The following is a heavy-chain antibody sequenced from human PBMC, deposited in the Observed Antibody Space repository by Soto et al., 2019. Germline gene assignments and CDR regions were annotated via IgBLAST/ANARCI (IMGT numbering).Heavy chain of an antibody. CDR2: ISAYNGNT. J-gene: IGHJ6*02. D-gene: IGHD2-21*02. Sequence: QVQLVQSGAEVKKPGASVKVSCKASGYTFTSYGISWVRQAPGQGLEWMGWISAYNGNTNYAQKLPGRVTMTTDTSXSTXYXGLRSLRSGDTAVYYCARVLYGVVTAMSPWYYGMDVWGQGTTVTVSS. CDR3: ARVLYGVVTAMSPWYYGMDV. V-gene: IGHV1-18*01. CDR1: GYTFTSYG.